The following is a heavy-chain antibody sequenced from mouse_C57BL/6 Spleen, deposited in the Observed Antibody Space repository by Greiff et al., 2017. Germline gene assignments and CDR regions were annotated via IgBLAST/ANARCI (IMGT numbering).Heavy chain of an antibody. V-gene: IGHV1-54*01. J-gene: IGHJ4*01. D-gene: IGHD4-1*02. CDR3: ARAQLGDYAMDY. CDR1: GYAFTNYL. Sequence: QVQLQQSGAELVRPGTSVKVSCKASGYAFTNYLIEWVKQRPGQGLEWIGVINPGSGGTNYNEKFKGKATLTADKSSSTAYMQLSSLTSEDSAVXFCARAQLGDYAMDYWGQGTSVTVSS. CDR2: INPGSGGT.